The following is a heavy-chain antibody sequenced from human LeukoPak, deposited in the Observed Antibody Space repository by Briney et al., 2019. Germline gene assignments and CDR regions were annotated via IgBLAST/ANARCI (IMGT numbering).Heavy chain of an antibody. CDR1: GFTFSSYT. J-gene: IGHJ4*02. Sequence: GGSLRLSCAASGFTFSSYTMHWVRQAPGKGLEWVALTSSDGNKYFADSVQGRFTISRDNSRDTVYLQLNSLRPDDTAVYYCARERGIRALYFDNWGQGTLVTVSS. CDR3: ARERGIRALYFDN. D-gene: IGHD3-16*01. V-gene: IGHV3-30*04. CDR2: TSSDGNK.